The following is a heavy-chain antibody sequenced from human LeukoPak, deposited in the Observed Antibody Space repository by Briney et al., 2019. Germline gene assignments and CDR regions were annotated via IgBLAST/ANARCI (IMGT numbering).Heavy chain of an antibody. Sequence: GGSLRLSCAASGFTFSSYGMHWVRQAPGKGLEWVAFIRYDGSNKYYADSVKGRFTISRDNSKNTLYLQMNSLRAEDTAVYYCAKDLYDDYDMGGYFDYWGQGTLVTVSS. CDR2: IRYDGSNK. D-gene: IGHD4-17*01. CDR1: GFTFSSYG. V-gene: IGHV3-30*02. J-gene: IGHJ4*02. CDR3: AKDLYDDYDMGGYFDY.